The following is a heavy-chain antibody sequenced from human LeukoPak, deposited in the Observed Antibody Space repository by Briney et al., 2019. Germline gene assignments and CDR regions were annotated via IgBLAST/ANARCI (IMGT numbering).Heavy chain of an antibody. J-gene: IGHJ6*02. CDR3: ARDLTYYDSSGYPSYGMDV. V-gene: IGHV1-69*04. D-gene: IGHD3-22*01. CDR1: GGTFSSYA. CDR2: IIPIFGIA. Sequence: SVKVSCKASGGTFSSYAISWVRQAPGQGLEWMGRIIPIFGIANYAQKFHGRVTITADKSTSTAYMELSSLRSEDTAVYYCARDLTYYDSSGYPSYGMDVWGQGTTVTVSS.